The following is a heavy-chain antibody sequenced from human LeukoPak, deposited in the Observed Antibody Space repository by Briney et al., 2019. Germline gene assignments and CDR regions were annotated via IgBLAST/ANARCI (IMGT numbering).Heavy chain of an antibody. Sequence: GASVKVSCKVSGYTLTELSMHWVRQAPGKGLEWMGGFDPEDGETIYAQKFQGRVTMTEDTSTDTAYMELSSLRSEDTAVYYCATGSGSYFDKAFDYWGQGTLVTVSS. J-gene: IGHJ4*02. CDR1: GYTLTELS. D-gene: IGHD1-26*01. CDR2: FDPEDGET. CDR3: ATGSGSYFDKAFDY. V-gene: IGHV1-24*01.